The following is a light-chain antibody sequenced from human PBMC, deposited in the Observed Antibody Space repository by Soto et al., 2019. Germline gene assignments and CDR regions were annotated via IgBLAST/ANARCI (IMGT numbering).Light chain of an antibody. Sequence: QSALTQPASVSGSPGQSITVSCTGTSSDVGLYNYVSWYQQYPGKAPKLMIFEVSNRPSGVSNRFSASKSGNTASLTISGLQAEDEADYYCISYTTSSYAYVFGTGTKLTVL. J-gene: IGLJ1*01. V-gene: IGLV2-14*01. CDR1: SSDVGLYNY. CDR3: ISYTTSSYAYV. CDR2: EVS.